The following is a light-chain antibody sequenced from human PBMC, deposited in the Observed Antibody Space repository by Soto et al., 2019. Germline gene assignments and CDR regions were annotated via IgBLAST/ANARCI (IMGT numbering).Light chain of an antibody. V-gene: IGLV1-44*01. Sequence: QPVLTQPPSASGTPGQRVTISCSGSSSNIGSKTVNWYQQLPGTAPKLLTYSNNQRPSGVPDRFSGSKSGTSASLAISGLQSEDEADYYCAAWDDSLNGVVFGGGTKLTVL. CDR3: AAWDDSLNGVV. CDR1: SSNIGSKT. J-gene: IGLJ2*01. CDR2: SNN.